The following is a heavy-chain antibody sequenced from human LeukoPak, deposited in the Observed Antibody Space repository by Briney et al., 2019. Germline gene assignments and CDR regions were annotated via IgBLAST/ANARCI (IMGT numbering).Heavy chain of an antibody. CDR3: AKDLAAADYYYYMDV. V-gene: IGHV3-11*04. D-gene: IGHD6-13*01. CDR2: ISSSGSTI. CDR1: GFTFSDCY. Sequence: GGSLRLSCAASGFTFSDCYMSWIRQAPGKGLEWVSYISSSGSTIYYADSVKGRFTIPRDNAKNSLYLQMNSLRAEDTAVYYCAKDLAAADYYYYMDVWGKGTTVTVSS. J-gene: IGHJ6*03.